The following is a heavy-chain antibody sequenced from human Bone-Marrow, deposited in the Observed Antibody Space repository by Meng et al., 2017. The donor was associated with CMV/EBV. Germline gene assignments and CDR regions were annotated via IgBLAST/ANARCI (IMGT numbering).Heavy chain of an antibody. J-gene: IGHJ4*02. CDR3: ARVTLIDYDGGQFDY. CDR1: GYTFTSYG. CDR2: ISAYNGNT. D-gene: IGHD3-3*01. Sequence: ASVKVSCKASGYTFTSYGSSWVRQAPGQGLEWMGWISAYNGNTNYAQKLQGRVTMTTDTSTSTAYMELRSPRSDDTAVYYCARVTLIDYDGGQFDYWGQGTLVTVSS. V-gene: IGHV1-18*01.